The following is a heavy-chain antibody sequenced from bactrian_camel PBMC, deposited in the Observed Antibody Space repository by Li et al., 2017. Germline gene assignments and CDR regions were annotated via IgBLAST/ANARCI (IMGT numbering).Heavy chain of an antibody. CDR2: FATGYGRT. J-gene: IGHJ4*01. CDR3: AADFDGTYRDRSYAY. V-gene: IGHV3S40*01. Sequence: VQLVESGGGSVQPGGSLRLSCTASTYTYRNKHMAWFRQRPGKEREGVAAFATGYGRTYYSDSVKGRFFISRDSAKNTVYLQMNSLKTEDTAVYYCAADFDGTYRDRSYAYWAQGTQVTVS. CDR1: TYTYRNKH. D-gene: IGHD7*01.